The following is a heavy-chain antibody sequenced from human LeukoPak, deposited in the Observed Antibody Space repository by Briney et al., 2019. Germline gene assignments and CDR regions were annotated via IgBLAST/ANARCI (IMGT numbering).Heavy chain of an antibody. V-gene: IGHV4-61*02. J-gene: IGHJ5*02. CDR2: IYTSGST. CDR3: ARAVYYDFWSGYYGNWFDP. CDR1: GGSISSGSYY. Sequence: SETLSLTCTVSGGSISSGSYYWSWIRQPAGKGLEWIGRIYTSGSTNYNPSLKSRVTISVDTSKHQFSLKLSSVTAADTAVYYCARAVYYDFWSGYYGNWFDPWGQGTLVTGSS. D-gene: IGHD3-3*01.